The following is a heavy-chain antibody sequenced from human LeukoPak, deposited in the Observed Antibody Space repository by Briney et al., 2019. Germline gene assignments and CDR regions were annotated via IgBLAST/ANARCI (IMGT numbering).Heavy chain of an antibody. CDR1: GFTFSSYG. V-gene: IGHV3-48*02. J-gene: IGHJ4*02. Sequence: GGSLRLSCAASGFTFSSYGMHWVRQAPGKGLEWISYISSSSSAIYYADSVKGRFTISRDNAKNSLYLRMSSLRDEDTAVYYCAQKGGTDHWGQGTLVTVSS. D-gene: IGHD2-15*01. CDR2: ISSSSSAI. CDR3: AQKGGTDH.